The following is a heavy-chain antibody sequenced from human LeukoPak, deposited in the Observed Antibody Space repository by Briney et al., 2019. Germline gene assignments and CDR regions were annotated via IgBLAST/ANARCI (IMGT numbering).Heavy chain of an antibody. D-gene: IGHD6-19*01. CDR2: IYASGST. V-gene: IGHV4-4*07. J-gene: IGHJ4*02. Sequence: SETLSLTCTVSGGSIINYYWSWIRQPAGKGLEWIGRIYASGSTSYNPSLTSRVTISVDKSKKQFSLKLTSVTAADTAVYYCARGEGAIAVAGYFDYWGQGTLVTVSS. CDR1: GGSIINYY. CDR3: ARGEGAIAVAGYFDY.